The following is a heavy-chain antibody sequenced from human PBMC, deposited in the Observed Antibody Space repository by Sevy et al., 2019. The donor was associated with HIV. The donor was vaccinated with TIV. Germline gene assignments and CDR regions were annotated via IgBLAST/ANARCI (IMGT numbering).Heavy chain of an antibody. V-gene: IGHV3-48*02. J-gene: IGHJ4*02. CDR1: GLTFSSDS. Sequence: GSLRLSCVGSGLTFSSDSMNWVRQAPGKGLGWLAYISSSSRTIYYADSVEGRFTISRDNDKKSVFLQMNNLRDEDSATYYCARDVDTPFVRSFDSWGQGTLVTVSS. CDR3: ARDVDTPFVRSFDS. D-gene: IGHD5-18*01. CDR2: ISSSSRTI.